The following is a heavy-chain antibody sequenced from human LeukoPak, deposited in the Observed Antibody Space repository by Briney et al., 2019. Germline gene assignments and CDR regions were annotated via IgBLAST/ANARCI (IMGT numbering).Heavy chain of an antibody. CDR3: ARHSNSWYYYYMDV. J-gene: IGHJ6*03. V-gene: IGHV4-39*01. D-gene: IGHD6-13*01. CDR2: IYYSGST. CDR1: GGSISSSSYY. Sequence: SETLSLTCTVSGGSISSSSYYWGWIRQPPGKGLEWIGSIYYSGSTYYNPSLKSRVTISVDTSKNQFSLKLSSVTAADTAVYYCARHSNSWYYYYMDVWGKGTTVTISS.